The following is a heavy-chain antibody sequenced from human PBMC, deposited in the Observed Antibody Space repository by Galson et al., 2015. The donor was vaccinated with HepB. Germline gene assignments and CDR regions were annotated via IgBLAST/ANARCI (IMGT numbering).Heavy chain of an antibody. V-gene: IGHV3-30-3*01. CDR2: ISYDGSNK. CDR3: ARGEMATIGGILDY. J-gene: IGHJ4*02. D-gene: IGHD5-24*01. Sequence: SLRLSCAASGFTFSSYAMHWVRQAPGKGLEWVAVISYDGSNKYYADSVKGRFTISRDNSKNTLYLQMNSLRAEDTAVYYCARGEMATIGGILDYWGQGTLVTVSS. CDR1: GFTFSSYA.